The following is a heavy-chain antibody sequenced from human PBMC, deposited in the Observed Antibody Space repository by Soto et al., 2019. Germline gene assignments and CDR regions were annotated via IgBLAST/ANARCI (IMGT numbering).Heavy chain of an antibody. Sequence: SETLALTCTVPGGSITSGDQYWTWIRHSPGEGLERFGYINHSGSLYYNPSLKSRVSMSVDTSKNQFSLNLSSVTAADTAVYYCARELPQRQGRNMDVWGQGTTVTVSS. D-gene: IGHD1-1*01. J-gene: IGHJ6*02. CDR2: INHSGSL. CDR1: GGSITSGDQY. CDR3: ARELPQRQGRNMDV. V-gene: IGHV4-31*03.